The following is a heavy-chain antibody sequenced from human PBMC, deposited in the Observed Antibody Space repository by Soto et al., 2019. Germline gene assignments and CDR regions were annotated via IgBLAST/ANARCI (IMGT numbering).Heavy chain of an antibody. CDR3: ADVKMNSDYLP. CDR1: GFSLSDHY. J-gene: IGHJ4*02. D-gene: IGHD4-17*01. CDR2: IRNEPYGYTT. Sequence: EVQLVASGGGLVQPGGSLRLSCVASGFSLSDHYMDWVRQAPGKGLEWLGLIRNEPYGYTTNYAASVKGRFTILRDDSKNSLLPQMDKLAAEDTAIFYCADVKMNSDYLPWGQGTLVTVSS. V-gene: IGHV3-72*01.